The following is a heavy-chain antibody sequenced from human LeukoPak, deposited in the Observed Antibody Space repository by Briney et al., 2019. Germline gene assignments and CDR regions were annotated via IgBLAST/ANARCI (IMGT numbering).Heavy chain of an antibody. J-gene: IGHJ3*02. CDR1: GYTFTGYY. CDR3: AREDLVVANHIVVVPAAYDPLDAFDI. CDR2: INPNSGGT. D-gene: IGHD2-2*01. V-gene: IGHV1-2*02. Sequence: GASVKVSCKASGYTFTGYYMHWVRQAPGQGLEWMGWINPNSGGTNYAQKFQGRVTMTRDTSISTAYMELSRLRSDDTAVYYCAREDLVVANHIVVVPAAYDPLDAFDIWGQGTMVTVSS.